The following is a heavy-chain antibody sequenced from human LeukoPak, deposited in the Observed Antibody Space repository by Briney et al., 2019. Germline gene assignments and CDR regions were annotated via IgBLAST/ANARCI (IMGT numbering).Heavy chain of an antibody. Sequence: SETLSLTCAVYGGSFSGYYWSWIRQPPGKGLEWLGEINHSGSTNYNPSLKSRVTISVDTSKNQFSLKLSSVTAADTAVYYCARGTLNYYDSSGYWGYWGQGTLVTVSS. J-gene: IGHJ4*02. CDR1: GGSFSGYY. CDR3: ARGTLNYYDSSGYWGY. CDR2: INHSGST. D-gene: IGHD3-22*01. V-gene: IGHV4-34*01.